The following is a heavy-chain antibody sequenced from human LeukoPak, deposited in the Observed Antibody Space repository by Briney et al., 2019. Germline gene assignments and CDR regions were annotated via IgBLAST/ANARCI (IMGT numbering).Heavy chain of an antibody. CDR3: TKVPRQHDNWFDP. Sequence: PGGSLRLSCAASGFTFSSHSMNWVRQAPGEGLEWVSYISSSNIIIHYADSVMGRFTISRDDAKNSLYLQMNSLRAEDTAVYYCTKVPRQHDNWFDPWGQGTLVTVSS. D-gene: IGHD6-13*01. CDR1: GFTFSSHS. V-gene: IGHV3-48*01. J-gene: IGHJ5*02. CDR2: ISSSNIII.